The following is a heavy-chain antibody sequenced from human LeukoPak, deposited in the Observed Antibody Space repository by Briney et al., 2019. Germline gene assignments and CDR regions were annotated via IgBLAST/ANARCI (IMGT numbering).Heavy chain of an antibody. Sequence: SETLSLTCAVSGGSISSGGSSWSWIRQPPGKGLEWIRYIYHSGSTYYNPSLKSRVTISADRSKNQFSLKLSSVTAADTAVYYCARVTAAGGTDDAFDVWGRGTMVTVSS. CDR3: ARVTAAGGTDDAFDV. D-gene: IGHD2-21*02. V-gene: IGHV4-30-2*01. CDR2: IYHSGST. CDR1: GGSISSGGSS. J-gene: IGHJ3*01.